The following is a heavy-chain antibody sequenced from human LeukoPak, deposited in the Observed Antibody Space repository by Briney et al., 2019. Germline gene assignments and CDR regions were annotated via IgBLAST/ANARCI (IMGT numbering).Heavy chain of an antibody. CDR2: LSGSSDTI. D-gene: IGHD3-3*01. Sequence: GGSLRLSCAASGFTFSDYYMSWIRQAPGKGLEWVSYLSGSSDTIYYADSVKGRFTISRDNAKNSLYLQMNSLRAEDTAVYYCAKGAYFDFWSGYYTNYWGQGTLVTVSS. CDR3: AKGAYFDFWSGYYTNY. J-gene: IGHJ4*02. V-gene: IGHV3-11*04. CDR1: GFTFSDYY.